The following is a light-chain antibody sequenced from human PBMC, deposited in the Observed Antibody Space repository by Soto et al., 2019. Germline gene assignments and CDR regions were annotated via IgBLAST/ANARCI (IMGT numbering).Light chain of an antibody. CDR3: SSYTTINTVVV. V-gene: IGLV2-14*03. CDR1: TSDIGAYNY. J-gene: IGLJ2*01. CDR2: DVT. Sequence: QSVLTQPASVSGSPGQSITISCTGTTSDIGAYNYVSWYQHHPGKAPKLLIYDVTDRPSGVSDRFSGSKSGNTASLNISGLLAEDEADYFCSSYTTINTVVVFGGGTKLTVL.